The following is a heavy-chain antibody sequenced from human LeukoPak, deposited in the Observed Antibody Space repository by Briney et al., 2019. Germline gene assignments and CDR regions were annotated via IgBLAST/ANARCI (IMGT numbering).Heavy chain of an antibody. CDR3: ARRFWSGYYVWFDP. D-gene: IGHD3-3*01. CDR1: GGSISSNDYF. J-gene: IGHJ5*02. V-gene: IGHV4-39*07. CDR2: IDYSGST. Sequence: PSETLSLTCTVSGGSISSNDYFWGWIRQSPGNGLEWIGSIDYSGSTYINPSLKSRVTISVDTSKNQFSLKLSSVTAADAAVYYCARRFWSGYYVWFDPWGQGTLVTVSS.